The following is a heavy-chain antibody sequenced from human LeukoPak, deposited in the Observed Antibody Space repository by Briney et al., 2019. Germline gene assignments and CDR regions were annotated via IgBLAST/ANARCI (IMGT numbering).Heavy chain of an antibody. CDR1: GGSFSGYY. D-gene: IGHD3-3*01. V-gene: IGHV4-34*01. Sequence: SETLSPTCAVYGGSFSGYYWSWIRQPPGKGLEWIGEINHSGSTNYNPSLKSRVTISVDTSKNQFSLKLSSVTAADTAVYYCARGGYYDFWSGYYTLLNWFDPWGQGTLVTVSS. J-gene: IGHJ5*02. CDR3: ARGGYYDFWSGYYTLLNWFDP. CDR2: INHSGST.